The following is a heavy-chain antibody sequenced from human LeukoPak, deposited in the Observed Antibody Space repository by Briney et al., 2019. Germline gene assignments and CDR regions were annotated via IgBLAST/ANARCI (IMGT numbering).Heavy chain of an antibody. J-gene: IGHJ4*02. CDR1: GFTFRSYA. CDR3: AKSNYFDSGGYYFFDY. D-gene: IGHD3-22*01. V-gene: IGHV3-64D*06. CDR2: ISSNGGNT. Sequence: GGSLRLSCSASGFTFRSYAMHWVRQAPGKGLEYVSAISSNGGNTYYADSVKGRFTISRDNSKNTLYLQMSSLRAEDTAVYYCAKSNYFDSGGYYFFDYWGQGTLVTVSS.